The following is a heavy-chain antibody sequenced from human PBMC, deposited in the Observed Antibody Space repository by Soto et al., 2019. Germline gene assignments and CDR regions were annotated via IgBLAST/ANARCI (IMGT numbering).Heavy chain of an antibody. CDR2: IYPADSDT. CDR1: GYSFTNYW. CDR3: ARHGGGFDP. J-gene: IGHJ5*02. V-gene: IGHV5-51*01. Sequence: PXDSLKISCKGSGYSFTNYWIGLVRQMPGKGLEWMGIIYPADSDTRYSPSFQGQVTISADKSVNTAYLQWSSLKASDTAMYYCARHGGGFDPWGQGTLVTVSS.